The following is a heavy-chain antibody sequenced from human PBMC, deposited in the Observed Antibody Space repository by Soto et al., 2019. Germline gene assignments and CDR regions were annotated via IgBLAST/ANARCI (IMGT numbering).Heavy chain of an antibody. CDR1: GFTFSSYA. D-gene: IGHD2-15*01. V-gene: IGHV3-23*01. CDR3: AKDLSAVAVAATAYYFDY. CDR2: ISGSGGST. Sequence: GGSLRLSCAASGFTFSSYAMSWVRQAPGKGLEWVSAISGSGGSTYYADSVKGRFTISRDNSKNTLYLQMNSLRAEDTAVYYCAKDLSAVAVAATAYYFDYWGQGTLVTVSS. J-gene: IGHJ4*02.